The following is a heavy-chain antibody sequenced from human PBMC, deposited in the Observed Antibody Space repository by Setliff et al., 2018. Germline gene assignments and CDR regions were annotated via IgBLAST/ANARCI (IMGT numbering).Heavy chain of an antibody. Sequence: SETLSLTCTVSGGSISSYYWSWIRQPAGKGLEWIGHIYIGGSANYNPSLKSRVTMSIDTSKIQFSLKLNSVTAADMAVYYCAREQWLDPPGYYYMDVWAKGTTVTVSS. CDR3: AREQWLDPPGYYYMDV. J-gene: IGHJ6*03. CDR2: IYIGGSA. V-gene: IGHV4-4*07. D-gene: IGHD6-19*01. CDR1: GGSISSYY.